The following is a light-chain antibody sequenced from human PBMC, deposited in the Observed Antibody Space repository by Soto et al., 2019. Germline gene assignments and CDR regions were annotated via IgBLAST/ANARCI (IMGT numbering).Light chain of an antibody. V-gene: IGLV1-40*01. CDR3: QSYDSSLSSWV. CDR2: ANN. CDR1: TSNIGAGFV. Sequence: QSVLTQPPSVSGAPGQRVTITCTGSTSNIGAGFVVHWYQQLPGTAPKLLIDANNNRPSGVPDRFSGSKSGTSVSLAITGLQAEDEADYYCQSYDSSLSSWVFGGGTKLTVL. J-gene: IGLJ3*02.